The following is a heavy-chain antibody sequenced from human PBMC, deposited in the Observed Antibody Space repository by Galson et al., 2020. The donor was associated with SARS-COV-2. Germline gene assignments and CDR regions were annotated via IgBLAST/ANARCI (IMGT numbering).Heavy chain of an antibody. CDR1: TFTFEHYA. J-gene: IGHJ3*01. CDR3: VKDIGDYYDTSGYYVAFDL. CDR2: INWNSGSI. V-gene: IGHV3-9*01. Sequence: GGSLRLSCAASTFTFEHYAMHWVRQAPGKGLEWVSGINWNSGSIGYADSVKGRFTISRDNANNSLYLQMNSLRAEDTALYYRVKDIGDYYDTSGYYVAFDLWGQGTLVTVS. D-gene: IGHD3-22*01.